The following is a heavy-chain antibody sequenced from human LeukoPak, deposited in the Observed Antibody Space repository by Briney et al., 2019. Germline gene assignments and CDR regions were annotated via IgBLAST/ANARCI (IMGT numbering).Heavy chain of an antibody. V-gene: IGHV4-59*01. CDR3: ARGVWSSGWYNYYYYGMDV. J-gene: IGHJ6*02. Sequence: SETLSLTCTVSGGSISSYYWHWIRQPPGKGLEWIGYLYYSGNTYYNPSLKSRVTMSVDTSKNQFSLKLSSVTTADTAVYYCARGVWSSGWYNYYYYGMDVWGQGTTVTVSS. D-gene: IGHD6-19*01. CDR2: LYYSGNT. CDR1: GGSISSYY.